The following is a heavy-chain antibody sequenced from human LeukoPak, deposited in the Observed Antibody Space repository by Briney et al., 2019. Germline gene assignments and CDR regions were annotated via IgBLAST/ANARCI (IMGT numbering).Heavy chain of an antibody. D-gene: IGHD2-2*02. J-gene: IGHJ4*02. V-gene: IGHV4-39*01. CDR2: IYYDGST. Sequence: PSETLSLTCTVSGGSISSSSYYWGWIRQPPGKGLEWIGSIYYDGSTYYNPSLKSRVSISVDTSKKQFSLKLTSVTAADTAVYYCASLKRYCSSTSCYTFDYWGQGTLVTVSS. CDR3: ASLKRYCSSTSCYTFDY. CDR1: GGSISSSSYY.